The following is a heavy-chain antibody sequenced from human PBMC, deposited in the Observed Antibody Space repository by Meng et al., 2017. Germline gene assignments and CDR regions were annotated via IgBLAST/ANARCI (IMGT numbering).Heavy chain of an antibody. CDR2: ISSSSSYI. V-gene: IGHV3-21*01. Sequence: VQLVESGGGVVQPGRSLRLSCAASGFTFSSYAMHWVRQAPGKGLEWVSSISSSSSYIYYADSVKGRFTISRDNAKNSLYLQMNSLRAEDTAVYYCARDNPHLYWGQGTLVTVSS. CDR3: ARDNPHLY. CDR1: GFTFSSYA. J-gene: IGHJ4*02.